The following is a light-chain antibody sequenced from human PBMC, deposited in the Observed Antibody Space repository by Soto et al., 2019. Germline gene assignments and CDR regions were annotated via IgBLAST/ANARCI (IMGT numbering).Light chain of an antibody. CDR3: QQYNSYSPLT. CDR2: DAF. Sequence: DIQLSQSPSSLSASVGDRVTITCRASQSISSWLASYQQKPGKAHKLLICDAFSLESGFPSRFSGSRSGTEFTLTISSLQTDDYATYYCQQYNSYSPLTFGGGTKVDI. CDR1: QSISSW. V-gene: IGKV1-5*01. J-gene: IGKJ4*01.